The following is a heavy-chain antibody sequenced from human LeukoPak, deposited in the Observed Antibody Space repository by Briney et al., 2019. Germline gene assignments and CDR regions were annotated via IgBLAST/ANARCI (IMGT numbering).Heavy chain of an antibody. CDR2: ISSSSSYI. Sequence: GGSLRLSCAASGFTFSSYSMNWVRQAPGKGLEWVSSISSSSSYIYYADSVKGRFTISRDNAKNPLYLQMNSLRAEDTAVYYCARDQTGYFDYWGQGTLVTVSS. V-gene: IGHV3-21*01. J-gene: IGHJ4*02. D-gene: IGHD7-27*01. CDR3: ARDQTGYFDY. CDR1: GFTFSSYS.